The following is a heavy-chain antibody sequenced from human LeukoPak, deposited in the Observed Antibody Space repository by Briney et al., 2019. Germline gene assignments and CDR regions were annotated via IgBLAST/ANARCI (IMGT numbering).Heavy chain of an antibody. CDR1: GVSVSEYY. CDR2: FYYSGST. V-gene: IGHV4-59*02. D-gene: IGHD4-23*01. CDR3: ARARYGGNSEGYFDL. J-gene: IGHJ2*01. Sequence: SETLSLTCTVSGVSVSEYYWSWIRQPPGKRLEWIGYFYYSGSTNYNPSLKSRVTISLDTSKNQFSLKLSSVTAADTAVYYCARARYGGNSEGYFDLWGRGTQVTVSS.